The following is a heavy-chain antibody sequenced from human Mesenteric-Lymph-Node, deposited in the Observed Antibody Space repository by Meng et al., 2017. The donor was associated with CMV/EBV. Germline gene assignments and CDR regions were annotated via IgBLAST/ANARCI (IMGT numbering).Heavy chain of an antibody. Sequence: SGYTFTGSYLPWVRQAPGQGLEWMGRINPNGGGTDYAQKFQGRVSMTRDTSISTAYMELIRLTYDDTAVYYCARAGARITAVRGSDYWGQGTLVTVSS. CDR2: INPNGGGT. CDR3: ARAGARITAVRGSDY. V-gene: IGHV1-2*06. CDR1: GYTFTGSY. J-gene: IGHJ4*02. D-gene: IGHD3-10*01.